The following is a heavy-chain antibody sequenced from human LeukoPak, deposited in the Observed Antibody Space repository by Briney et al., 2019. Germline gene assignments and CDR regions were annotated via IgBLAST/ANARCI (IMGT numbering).Heavy chain of an antibody. Sequence: ASVKVSCKASGYTFTSYGISWVRQAPGQGLEWMGWISAYNGNTNYAQKLRGRVTMTTDTSTSTAYMELRSLRSDDTAVYYCARGPPYYDFWSGYYDYWGQGTLVTVSS. CDR2: ISAYNGNT. D-gene: IGHD3-3*01. CDR1: GYTFTSYG. V-gene: IGHV1-18*01. CDR3: ARGPPYYDFWSGYYDY. J-gene: IGHJ4*02.